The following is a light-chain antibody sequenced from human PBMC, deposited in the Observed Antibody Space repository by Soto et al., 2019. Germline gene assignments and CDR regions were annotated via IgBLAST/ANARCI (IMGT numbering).Light chain of an antibody. CDR3: QQYDNYPLT. CDR1: QSIINW. V-gene: IGKV1-5*01. CDR2: DAS. Sequence: DIQMTQSPSTLSASVGDRVTITCRASQSIINWLAWYQQKPGKAPKLLIYDASRLESGVPSRFSGSASGTEFTLTISSLQPDDFATYYCQQYDNYPLTFGGGTKVDIK. J-gene: IGKJ4*01.